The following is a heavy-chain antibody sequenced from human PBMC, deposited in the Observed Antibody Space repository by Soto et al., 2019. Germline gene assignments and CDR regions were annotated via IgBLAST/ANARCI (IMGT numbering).Heavy chain of an antibody. CDR3: ATCTITLPH. D-gene: IGHD5-12*01. CDR1: RFAVSDNY. Sequence: GGCLRLSFAASRFAVSDNYMSWVRQAPGKGLEFVSLIYSGGTTSYADSVKGRFTISRDNSKNTLYLQMNNLRAEDTAVYYCATCTITLPHWGQGTLVSVSS. J-gene: IGHJ4*02. CDR2: IYSGGTT. V-gene: IGHV3-66*01.